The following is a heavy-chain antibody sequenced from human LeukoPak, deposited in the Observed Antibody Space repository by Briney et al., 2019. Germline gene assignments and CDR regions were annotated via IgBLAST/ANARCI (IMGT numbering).Heavy chain of an antibody. D-gene: IGHD3-10*01. CDR3: ERDGYYGSGSPSNWFDP. CDR2: ISAYNGNT. Sequence: ASVKVSCKASGYTFTSYGISWVRQAPGQGLEWMGWISAYNGNTNYAQKLQGRVTMTTDTSTSTAYMELRSLRSDGTAVYYCERDGYYGSGSPSNWFDPWGQGTLVTVSS. J-gene: IGHJ5*02. CDR1: GYTFTSYG. V-gene: IGHV1-18*01.